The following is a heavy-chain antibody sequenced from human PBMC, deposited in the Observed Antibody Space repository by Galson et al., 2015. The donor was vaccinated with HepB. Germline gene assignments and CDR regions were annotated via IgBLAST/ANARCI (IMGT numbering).Heavy chain of an antibody. Sequence: SLRLSCAASGFTFSSDSMNWVRQAPGKGLEWVSSISSSSSYKYYADSVKGRFTISRDNAKNLLYLQMNSLRAEDTAVCYCATEAWYYQLPTGTGEPRGVDYWGQGTLVTVSS. CDR3: ATEAWYYQLPTGTGEPRGVDY. D-gene: IGHD2-2*01. CDR2: ISSSSSYK. V-gene: IGHV3-21*06. CDR1: GFTFSSDS. J-gene: IGHJ4*02.